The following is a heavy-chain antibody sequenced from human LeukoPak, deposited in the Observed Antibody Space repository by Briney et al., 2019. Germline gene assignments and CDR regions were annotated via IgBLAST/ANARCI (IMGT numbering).Heavy chain of an antibody. V-gene: IGHV4-59*08. CDR2: ISHSGTT. D-gene: IGHD5-24*01. J-gene: IGHJ4*02. Sequence: SETLSLTCIVSGGSIRTYSWNWIRQSPGKGLEWIGYISHSGTTSYRSSLKSRVTISVDTSKNQLSLKLASVTAADTAVYYCARTVEMATIYYFDYWGQGTLVTVSS. CDR1: GGSIRTYS. CDR3: ARTVEMATIYYFDY.